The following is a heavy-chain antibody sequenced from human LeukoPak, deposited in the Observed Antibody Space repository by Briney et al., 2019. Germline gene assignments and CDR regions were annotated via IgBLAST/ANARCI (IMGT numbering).Heavy chain of an antibody. V-gene: IGHV4-4*07. J-gene: IGHJ4*02. D-gene: IGHD6-19*01. Sequence: SETLSLTSTVSGGSISSYYWTWIRQPAGKGLEWIGRIHTTGSTNYNPSLNSRVTMSVDTSKNQFSLKLSSVTAADTAVYYCARQLAVAGKAGFDYWGQGTLVTVSS. CDR3: ARQLAVAGKAGFDY. CDR2: IHTTGST. CDR1: GGSISSYY.